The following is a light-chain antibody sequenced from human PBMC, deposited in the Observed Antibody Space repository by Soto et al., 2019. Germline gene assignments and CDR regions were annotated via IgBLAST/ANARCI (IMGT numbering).Light chain of an antibody. CDR3: QQYGSSPT. CDR1: QSVKNNY. V-gene: IGKV3-20*01. Sequence: EIVLTQSPGTLSLSPGDRATLSCRASQSVKNNYLVWYQQKVGQAPRLLMSGASSRATGIPDRFSGSGSGTDFTLTLSRLEPEDFAVYYCQQYGSSPTFGQGTRLEI. J-gene: IGKJ5*01. CDR2: GAS.